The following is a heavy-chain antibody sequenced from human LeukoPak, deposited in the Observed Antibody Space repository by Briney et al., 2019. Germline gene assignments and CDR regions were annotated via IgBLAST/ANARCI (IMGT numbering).Heavy chain of an antibody. CDR2: IYYSGST. CDR3: AGLRGYSYGSIRGGWFDP. V-gene: IGHV4-59*08. CDR1: GGSISSYY. J-gene: IGHJ5*02. D-gene: IGHD5-18*01. Sequence: SETLSLTCTVSGGSISSYYWSWIRQPPGKGLEWIGYIYYSGSTNYNPSLKSRVTISVDTSKNQFSLKLSSVTAADTAVYYCAGLRGYSYGSIRGGWFDPWGRGTLVTVSS.